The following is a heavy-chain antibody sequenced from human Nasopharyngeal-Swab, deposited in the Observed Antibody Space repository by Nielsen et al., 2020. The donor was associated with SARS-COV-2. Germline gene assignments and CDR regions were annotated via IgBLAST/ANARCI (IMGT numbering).Heavy chain of an antibody. J-gene: IGHJ5*02. V-gene: IGHV4-39*06. CDR3: ARGSTFAIFGVVQWSGWFDP. Sequence: SETLSLTCTVSGGSISSSSYYWGWIRQPPGKGLVWIGSIYYSWSTYYNPSLKSRVTISVDTSKNQFPLKLSSVTAADTAVYYCARGSTFAIFGVVQWSGWFDPWGQGTLVTVSS. D-gene: IGHD3-3*01. CDR1: GGSISSSSYY. CDR2: IYYSWST.